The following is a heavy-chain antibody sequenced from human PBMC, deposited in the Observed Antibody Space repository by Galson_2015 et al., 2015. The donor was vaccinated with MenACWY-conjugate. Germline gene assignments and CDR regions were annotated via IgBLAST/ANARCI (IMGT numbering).Heavy chain of an antibody. CDR2: IYYRSKWYN. D-gene: IGHD1-26*01. CDR3: ARDAGALNC. V-gene: IGHV6-1*01. Sequence: LGRIYYRSKWYNDYAESVRGRITINPDTSKNQFSLQLSSVTPEDTAVYYCARDAGALNCWGQGTLVTVSS. J-gene: IGHJ4*02.